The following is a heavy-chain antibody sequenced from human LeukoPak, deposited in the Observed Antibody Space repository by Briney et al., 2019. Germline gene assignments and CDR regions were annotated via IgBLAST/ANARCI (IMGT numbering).Heavy chain of an antibody. J-gene: IGHJ4*02. CDR2: INHSGST. CDR1: GGSFSGYY. CDR3: SRAIYYYDSGAPFDY. D-gene: IGHD3-22*01. V-gene: IGHV4-34*01. Sequence: SETLSLTCAVYGGSFSGYYWSWIRQPPGKGLEWIGEINHSGSTNYNPSLKSRVTISVDTSKNQFSLKLSSVTAADTAGYYCSRAIYYYDSGAPFDYWGQGTLVTVSS.